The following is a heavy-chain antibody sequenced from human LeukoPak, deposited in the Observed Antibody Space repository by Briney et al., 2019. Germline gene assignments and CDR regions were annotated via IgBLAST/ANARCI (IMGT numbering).Heavy chain of an antibody. Sequence: GGSLRLSCAASGFTFSSYGMHWVRQAPDKGLEWVAFIRYDGSRKYYADSVKGRFTISRDNSNNTLYLQMNSLRAEDTAVYYCAKAGDNSDNYGAFDIWGQGTMVTVSS. CDR2: IRYDGSRK. V-gene: IGHV3-30*02. J-gene: IGHJ3*02. CDR1: GFTFSSYG. CDR3: AKAGDNSDNYGAFDI. D-gene: IGHD3-22*01.